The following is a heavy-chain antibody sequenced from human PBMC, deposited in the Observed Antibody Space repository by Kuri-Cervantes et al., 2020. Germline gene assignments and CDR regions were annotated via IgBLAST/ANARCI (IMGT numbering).Heavy chain of an antibody. J-gene: IGHJ4*02. D-gene: IGHD5-12*01. V-gene: IGHV3-30*03. CDR3: ARDPVDIVATPPGC. CDR2: ISYDGSNK. CDR1: GGSISSYG. Sequence: LSLTCTVSGGSISSYGMHWVRQAPGKGLEWVAVISYDGSNKYYADSVKGRFTISRDNSKNTLYLQMNSLRAEDTAVYYCARDPVDIVATPPGCWGQGTLVTVSS.